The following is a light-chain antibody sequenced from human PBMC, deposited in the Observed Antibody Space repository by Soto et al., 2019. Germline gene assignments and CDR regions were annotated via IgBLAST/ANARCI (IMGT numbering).Light chain of an antibody. CDR3: QQYNNWPIT. CDR1: QSVSRN. CDR2: DAS. V-gene: IGKV3D-15*01. J-gene: IGKJ5*01. Sequence: EIVMTQSPATLSVSPGERATLSCRASQSVSRNLAWYQQKHGQAPRLLIYDASTRATGTPARFSGSGSGTKFTISISSLKSEDCEVYYCQQYNNWPITFGQGTRLEI.